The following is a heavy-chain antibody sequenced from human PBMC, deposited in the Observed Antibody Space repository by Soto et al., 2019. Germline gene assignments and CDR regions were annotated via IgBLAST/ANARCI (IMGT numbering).Heavy chain of an antibody. J-gene: IGHJ4*02. V-gene: IGHV5-10-1*01. CDR3: VRQIYDSDTGPNFQYYFDS. Sequence: GESLKISCKGSRYSFAGYWITWVRQKPGKGLEWMGRIDPSDSQTYYSPSFRGHVTISATKSITTVFLQWSSLRASDTAMYYCVRQIYDSDTGPNFQYYFDSWGQGTPVTVAS. CDR2: IDPSDSQT. D-gene: IGHD3-22*01. CDR1: RYSFAGYW.